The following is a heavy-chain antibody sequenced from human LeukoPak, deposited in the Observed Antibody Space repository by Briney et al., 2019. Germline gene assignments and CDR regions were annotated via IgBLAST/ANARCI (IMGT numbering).Heavy chain of an antibody. Sequence: PSETLSLTCAVYGGSFSGYYWSWIRQPPGKGLEWMGEINHSGSTNYNPSLKSRVTISVDTSKNQFSLKLSSVTAADTAVYYCARAGAIFDYWGQGTLVTVSS. J-gene: IGHJ4*02. CDR2: INHSGST. CDR3: ARAGAIFDY. V-gene: IGHV4-34*01. D-gene: IGHD1-26*01. CDR1: GGSFSGYY.